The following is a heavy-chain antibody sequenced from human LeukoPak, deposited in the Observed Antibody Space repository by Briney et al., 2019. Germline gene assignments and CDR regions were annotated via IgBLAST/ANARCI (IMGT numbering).Heavy chain of an antibody. Sequence: GGSLRFSCAASGFTFSNAWMSWVRQALGKGLEWVGRIKSKTDGGTTDYAAPVKGRFTISRDDSKNTLYLQMNSLKTEDTAVYYCTTGRITIFRTGSFLPNAFDIWGQGTMVTVSS. D-gene: IGHD3-9*01. CDR3: TTGRITIFRTGSFLPNAFDI. CDR2: IKSKTDGGTT. J-gene: IGHJ3*02. V-gene: IGHV3-15*01. CDR1: GFTFSNAW.